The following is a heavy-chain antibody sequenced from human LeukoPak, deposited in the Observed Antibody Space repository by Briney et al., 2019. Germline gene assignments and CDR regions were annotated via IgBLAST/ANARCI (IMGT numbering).Heavy chain of an antibody. J-gene: IGHJ6*03. CDR1: GGSFSGYY. Sequence: PSETLSLTCAVYGGSFSGYYWSWIRQPPGKGLEWIGEINHSGSTNYNPSLKSRVTISVDTSKNQFSLKLSSVTAADTAVYYCARGYIPRSGKSPVYYYMDVWGEGTTVTVSS. CDR2: INHSGST. V-gene: IGHV4-34*01. CDR3: ARGYIPRSGKSPVYYYMDV. D-gene: IGHD3-10*01.